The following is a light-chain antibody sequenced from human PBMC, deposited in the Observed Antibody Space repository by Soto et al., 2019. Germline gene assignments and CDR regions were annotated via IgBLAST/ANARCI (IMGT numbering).Light chain of an antibody. CDR1: TGAVTSGHY. Sequence: QAVVTQETSLTVSPGGTVTLTCGSSTGAVTSGHYPYWFQQKPGQAPRTLMYDTSNKYSWTPARFSGSLLGGKAALTLSGAQPEDEAEYYCLLFYSGARVFGGGTNLTVL. V-gene: IGLV7-46*01. J-gene: IGLJ2*01. CDR3: LLFYSGARV. CDR2: DTS.